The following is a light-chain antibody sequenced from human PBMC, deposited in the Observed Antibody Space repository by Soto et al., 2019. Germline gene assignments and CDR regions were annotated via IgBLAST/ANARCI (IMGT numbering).Light chain of an antibody. CDR1: QSITTW. J-gene: IGKJ1*01. CDR3: EQYGSSPRT. CDR2: DVS. V-gene: IGKV1-5*01. Sequence: DIQMTQSPSTVSAYVGDSVTITCRASQSITTWLAWYQQRPGKAPKLLIYDVSSLQSGVPSRFSGSGSGTDFTLTISRLEPEDSAVYHCEQYGSSPRTFGQGTKVDIK.